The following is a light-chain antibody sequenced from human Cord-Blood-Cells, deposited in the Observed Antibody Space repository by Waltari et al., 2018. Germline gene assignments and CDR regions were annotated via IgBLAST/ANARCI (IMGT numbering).Light chain of an antibody. Sequence: QSALTQPPSVSGSPGQSITISCTGTSSAVGGYNYVSWYQQHPGKAPKLMIYDVSNRPSWVSNRFSGSKSGNTASLTISGLQAEDEADYYCSSYTSSSTLVVFGGGTKLTVL. J-gene: IGLJ2*01. CDR3: SSYTSSSTLVV. V-gene: IGLV2-14*01. CDR2: DVS. CDR1: SSAVGGYNY.